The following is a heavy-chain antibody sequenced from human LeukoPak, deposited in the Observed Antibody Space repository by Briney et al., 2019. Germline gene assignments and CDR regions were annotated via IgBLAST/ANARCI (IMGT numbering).Heavy chain of an antibody. CDR2: IYYSGST. D-gene: IGHD3-10*01. J-gene: IGHJ4*02. V-gene: IGHV4-39*01. CDR1: GGSISSSSYY. CDR3: ARVWWFGELLYGSTFDY. Sequence: SETLSLTCTVSGGSISSSSYYWGWIRQPPGKGLEWIGSIYYSGSTYYNPSLKSRVTISVDTSKNQFSLKLSSVTAADTAVYYCARVWWFGELLYGSTFDYWGQGTLVTVSS.